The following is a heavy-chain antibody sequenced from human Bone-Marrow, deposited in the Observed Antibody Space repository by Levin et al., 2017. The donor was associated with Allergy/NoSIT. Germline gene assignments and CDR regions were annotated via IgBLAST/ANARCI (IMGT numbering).Heavy chain of an antibody. D-gene: IGHD3-22*01. V-gene: IGHV3-30-3*01. J-gene: IGHJ4*02. CDR3: ARDPESRRNYYDSSCYLDY. CDR2: ISYDGSNK. Sequence: GGSLRLSCAASGFTFSSYAMHWVRQAPGKGLEWVAVISYDGSNKYYADSVKGRFTISRDNSKNTLYLQMNSLRAEDTAVYYCARDPESRRNYYDSSCYLDYWGQGTLVPVPS. CDR1: GFTFSSYA.